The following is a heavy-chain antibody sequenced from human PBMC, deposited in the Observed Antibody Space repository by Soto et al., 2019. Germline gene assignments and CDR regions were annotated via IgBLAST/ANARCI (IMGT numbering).Heavy chain of an antibody. CDR1: GFTFSSYS. CDR2: ISSSSSYI. Sequence: GGSLRLSCAASGFTFSSYSMNWVRQAPGKGLEWVSSISSSSSYIYYADSVKGRFTISRDNAKNSLYLQMNSLRAEDTAVYYCARHGRINGTQYGMDVWGQGTPVTVSS. D-gene: IGHD1-20*01. J-gene: IGHJ6*02. CDR3: ARHGRINGTQYGMDV. V-gene: IGHV3-21*01.